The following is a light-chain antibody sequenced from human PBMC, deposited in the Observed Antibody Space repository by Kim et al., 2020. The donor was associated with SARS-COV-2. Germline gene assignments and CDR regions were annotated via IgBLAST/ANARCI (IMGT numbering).Light chain of an antibody. CDR2: YDS. V-gene: IGLV3-21*04. CDR3: QVWDSSSDHP. CDR1: NIGSKS. J-gene: IGLJ2*01. Sequence: SYELTQPPSVSVAPGKTARITCGGNNIGSKSVHWYQQKPGQAPVLVIYYDSDRPSGIPERFSGSNSGNTATLTISRVEAGDEADYYCQVWDSSSDHPLGG.